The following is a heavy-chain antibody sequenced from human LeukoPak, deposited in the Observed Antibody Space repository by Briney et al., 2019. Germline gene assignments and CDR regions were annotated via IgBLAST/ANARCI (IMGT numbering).Heavy chain of an antibody. CDR3: ARTWGSNYYDSSGTDAFDI. CDR1: GYTFTSYY. Sequence: AASVKVSCKASGYTFTSYYMHWVRQAPGQGLEWMGIINPSGGSTSYAQKFQGRVTMTRDTSTSTVYMELSSLRSEDTAVYYCARTWGSNYYDSSGTDAFDIWGQGTMVTVSS. J-gene: IGHJ3*02. V-gene: IGHV1-46*01. D-gene: IGHD3-22*01. CDR2: INPSGGST.